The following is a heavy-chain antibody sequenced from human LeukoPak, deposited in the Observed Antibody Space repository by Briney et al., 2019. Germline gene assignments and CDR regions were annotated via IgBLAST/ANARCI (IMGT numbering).Heavy chain of an antibody. CDR2: ISYDGSNK. V-gene: IGHV3-30-3*01. Sequence: PGGSLRLSCAASGFAFSSYAMHWVRQAPGKGLEWGAVISYDGSNKYYADSVKGRFTISRDNSKNTLYLQMNSLRAEDTAVYYCARDPYYYDSSGYGSRNAFDIWGQGTMVTVSS. J-gene: IGHJ3*02. D-gene: IGHD3-22*01. CDR1: GFAFSSYA. CDR3: ARDPYYYDSSGYGSRNAFDI.